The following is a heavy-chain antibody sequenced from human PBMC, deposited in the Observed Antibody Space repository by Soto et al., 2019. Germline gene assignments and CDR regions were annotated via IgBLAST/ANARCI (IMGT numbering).Heavy chain of an antibody. CDR1: GFTFSSYA. CDR3: AKEGEHSSGWANFDY. Sequence: GSLILSCVASGFTFSSYAMSWVRQAPGKGLEWVSAISGSGGSTYYADSVKGRFTISRDNSKNTLYLQMNSLRAEDTAVYYCAKEGEHSSGWANFDYWGQGTLVTVSS. J-gene: IGHJ4*02. CDR2: ISGSGGST. V-gene: IGHV3-23*01. D-gene: IGHD6-19*01.